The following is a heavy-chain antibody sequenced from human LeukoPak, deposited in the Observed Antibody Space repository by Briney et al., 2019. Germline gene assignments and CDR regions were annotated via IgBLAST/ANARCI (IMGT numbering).Heavy chain of an antibody. CDR2: FNDRGST. D-gene: IGHD1-26*01. V-gene: IGHV4-38-2*02. CDR1: AYSVSSVYY. Sequence: SSQTLSLTYTVPAYSVSSVYYGGRIRQPPGKELARLGTFNDRGSTVQNPSLKSRVTISLGTSKNKFSRKLSAVTAADKAVYYCAKAYSGTYPHEAFDIWGQGTMVTVSS. J-gene: IGHJ3*02. CDR3: AKAYSGTYPHEAFDI.